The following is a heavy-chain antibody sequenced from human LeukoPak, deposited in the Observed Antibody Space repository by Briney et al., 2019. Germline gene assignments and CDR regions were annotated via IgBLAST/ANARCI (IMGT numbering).Heavy chain of an antibody. CDR3: ARLRGAGGPGNYYYYMDV. J-gene: IGHJ6*03. Sequence: SETLSLTCTVSGGSISRSSYYWGWIRQPPGKGLEWVVSIYYSGSTYYNPSLKSRVTISLDTSQNQFSLKLSSVTAADTAVYYCARLRGAGGPGNYYYYMDVWGKGTTVTVSS. CDR1: GGSISRSSYY. D-gene: IGHD4/OR15-4a*01. V-gene: IGHV4-39*07. CDR2: IYYSGST.